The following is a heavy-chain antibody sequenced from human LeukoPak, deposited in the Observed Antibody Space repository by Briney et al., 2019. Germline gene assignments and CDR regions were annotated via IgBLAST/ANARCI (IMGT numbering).Heavy chain of an antibody. CDR3: ARDSLYSSGLEFDY. V-gene: IGHV1-18*01. CDR2: ISAYNGNT. J-gene: IGHJ4*02. CDR1: GYTFTSYG. Sequence: GASVKVSCKASGYTFTSYGISWVRQAPGQGLEWMGWISAYNGNTNYAQKLQGRVTMTTDTSTSTAYMELRSLRSEDTAVYCCARDSLYSSGLEFDYWGQGTLVTVSS. D-gene: IGHD6-25*01.